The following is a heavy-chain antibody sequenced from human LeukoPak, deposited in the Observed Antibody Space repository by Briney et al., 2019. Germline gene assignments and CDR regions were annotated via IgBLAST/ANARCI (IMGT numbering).Heavy chain of an antibody. J-gene: IGHJ4*02. Sequence: SVKVSCKASGGTFSSYAISWVRQAPGQGLEWMGGIIPIFGTANYAQKFQGRVTITADESTSTAYMELSSLRSEDTAVYYCARLYSSGWPFDYWGQGTLVTVSS. V-gene: IGHV1-69*13. CDR3: ARLYSSGWPFDY. CDR2: IIPIFGTA. CDR1: GGTFSSYA. D-gene: IGHD6-19*01.